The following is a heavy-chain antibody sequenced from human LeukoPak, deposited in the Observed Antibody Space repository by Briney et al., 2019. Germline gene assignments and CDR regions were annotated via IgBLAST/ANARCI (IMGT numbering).Heavy chain of an antibody. D-gene: IGHD2-2*01. V-gene: IGHV4-30-4*08. CDR1: GGSISSDNYY. J-gene: IGHJ6*03. CDR2: IYYSGST. CDR3: ARVRTAAPTYYYYMDV. Sequence: ASETLSLTCTVSGGSISSDNYYWSWIRQPPGKGLEWIGYIYYSGSTYYNPSLKSRVTISVDTSKSQFSLKLSSVTAADAAVYYCARVRTAAPTYYYYMDVWGKGTTVAVSS.